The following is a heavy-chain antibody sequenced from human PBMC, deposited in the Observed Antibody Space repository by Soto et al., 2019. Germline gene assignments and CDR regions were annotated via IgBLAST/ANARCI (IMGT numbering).Heavy chain of an antibody. CDR2: INHSGST. Sequence: QVQLQQWGAGLLKPSETLSLTCAVYGGSFSGYYWSWIRQPPGKGLEWIGEINHSGSTNYNPSLKSRVTISVDTSKNQFSLKLSSVTAADTAVYYCARDDGAVAGRAYYFDYWGQGTLVTVSS. D-gene: IGHD6-19*01. CDR3: ARDDGAVAGRAYYFDY. V-gene: IGHV4-34*01. CDR1: GGSFSGYY. J-gene: IGHJ4*02.